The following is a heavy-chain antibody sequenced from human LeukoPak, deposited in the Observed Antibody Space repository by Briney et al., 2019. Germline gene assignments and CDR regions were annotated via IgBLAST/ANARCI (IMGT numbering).Heavy chain of an antibody. Sequence: ASVKVSCKASGGTFSSNAISWVRQAPGQGLECMGGIIPIFGTASYAQMFQGRVTITADESTSTAYMELSSLRSEDTAVYYCARVRSYCSSTSCRYNQAFYIWGQGTMVTVSS. D-gene: IGHD2-2*01. CDR3: ARVRSYCSSTSCRYNQAFYI. CDR1: GGTFSSNA. CDR2: IIPIFGTA. V-gene: IGHV1-69*13. J-gene: IGHJ3*02.